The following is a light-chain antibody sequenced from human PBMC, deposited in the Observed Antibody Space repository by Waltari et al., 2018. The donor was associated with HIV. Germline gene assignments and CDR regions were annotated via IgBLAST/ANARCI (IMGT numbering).Light chain of an antibody. CDR2: KTS. CDR3: QHYNTSSPWT. V-gene: IGKV1-5*03. J-gene: IGKJ1*01. CDR1: QSIDTW. Sequence: DIQMTQSPSTLSPSVGDRITITCRASQSIDTWLAWYQQKPGKAPKLLVYKTSSLQSGVPSRFSGSGSGTEFTLTISSLQPDDFATYYCQHYNTSSPWTFGQGTRVDI.